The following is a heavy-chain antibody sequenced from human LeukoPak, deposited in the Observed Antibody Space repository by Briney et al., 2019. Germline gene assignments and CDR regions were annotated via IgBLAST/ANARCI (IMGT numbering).Heavy chain of an antibody. CDR3: ARGDCVGPRCYYYGMDV. V-gene: IGHV3-11*01. CDR1: GFTFSDYY. Sequence: GGSLRLSCATSGFTFSDYYMSWIRQAPGKGLEWVSYINSSGSTIYYADSVRGRFTISRDNAKNSLYLQMNSLRAEDTAVYYCARGDCVGPRCYYYGMDVWGQGTTVTVSS. CDR2: INSSGSTI. D-gene: IGHD2-21*01. J-gene: IGHJ6*02.